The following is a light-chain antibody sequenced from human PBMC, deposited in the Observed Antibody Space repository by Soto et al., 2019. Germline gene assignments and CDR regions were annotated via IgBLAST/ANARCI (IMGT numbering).Light chain of an antibody. CDR3: SSYTSRSAIV. V-gene: IGLV2-14*01. CDR1: SSDIGGYNY. J-gene: IGLJ2*01. Sequence: QSVLTQPASVSGSPGQSIAISCNGTSSDIGGYNYVSWYQQHPGKVPKLIIFEVNNRPSGVSNRFSASKSGNTASLTISGLQAEDEADYYCSSYTSRSAIVFGGGT. CDR2: EVN.